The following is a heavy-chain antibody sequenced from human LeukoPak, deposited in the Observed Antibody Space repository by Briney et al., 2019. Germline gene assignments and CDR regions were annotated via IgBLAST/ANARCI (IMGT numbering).Heavy chain of an antibody. Sequence: GGSLRLSCAASGFTLNNYWMSWVRQAPGKGLEGVANIYQDGSLKHYVDSVKGRFTISRDNAKNSLYLQMNSLRAEDTAVYYCARERGKDFDYWGQGTLVTVAS. CDR2: IYQDGSLK. J-gene: IGHJ4*02. CDR3: ARERGKDFDY. V-gene: IGHV3-7*01. CDR1: GFTLNNYW.